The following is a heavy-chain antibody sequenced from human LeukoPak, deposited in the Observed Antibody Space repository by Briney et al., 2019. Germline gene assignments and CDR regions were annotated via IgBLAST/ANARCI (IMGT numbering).Heavy chain of an antibody. CDR1: GGSFSGYY. D-gene: IGHD4-17*01. CDR3: ARLTRTTVTTQPYYYYYMDV. CDR2: INHSGST. J-gene: IGHJ6*03. Sequence: PSETLSLTCAVYGGSFSGYYWSWIRQPPGKGLEWIGEINHSGSTNYNPSLKSRVTISVDTSKNQFSLKLSSVTAADTAVYYCARLTRTTVTTQPYYYYYMDVWGKGTTVTISS. V-gene: IGHV4-34*01.